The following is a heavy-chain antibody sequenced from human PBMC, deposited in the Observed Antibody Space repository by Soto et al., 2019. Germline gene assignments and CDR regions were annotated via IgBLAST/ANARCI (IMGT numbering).Heavy chain of an antibody. V-gene: IGHV3-30-3*01. J-gene: IGHJ3*02. D-gene: IGHD3-22*01. CDR2: IAYDGSKK. Sequence: QVQLVESGGGVVQPGRSLRLSCAASGFRFSGYTMHWVRQAPGKGLEWVALIAYDGSKKYYADSVKGRLTISRDNSKNTLYLQMNSLRPDDTDLYYCARGVYYDSSGYYGSAFDIWGKGTMGTVSS. CDR1: GFRFSGYT. CDR3: ARGVYYDSSGYYGSAFDI.